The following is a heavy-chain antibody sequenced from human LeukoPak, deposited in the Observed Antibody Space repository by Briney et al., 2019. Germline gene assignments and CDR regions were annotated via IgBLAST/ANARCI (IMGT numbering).Heavy chain of an antibody. CDR3: ARDLTTPPYNWFDL. D-gene: IGHD4-17*01. CDR1: GGSISSYY. CDR2: IHTSGST. J-gene: IGHJ5*02. V-gene: IGHV4-4*07. Sequence: SETLSLTCTVSGGSISSYYWSWIRQPAGKGLEWIGLIHTSGSTNYNPSPKSRVTVSVDTSKTQFSLKLSSVTAADTAVYYCARDLTTPPYNWFDLWGQGTLVTVSS.